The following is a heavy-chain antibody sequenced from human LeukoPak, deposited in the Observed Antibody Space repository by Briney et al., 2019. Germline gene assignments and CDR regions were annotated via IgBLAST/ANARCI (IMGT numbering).Heavy chain of an antibody. Sequence: GGSLRLSCAASGFTFSDYYMSWIRQAPGKGLEWVSYISSSGSTMYYADSVKGRFTISRDNAKNSLYLQMNSLRAEDTAVYYCASSPRGYSYGRLYWGQGTLVTVSS. J-gene: IGHJ4*02. V-gene: IGHV3-11*01. CDR2: ISSSGSTM. CDR3: ASSPRGYSYGRLY. CDR1: GFTFSDYY. D-gene: IGHD5-18*01.